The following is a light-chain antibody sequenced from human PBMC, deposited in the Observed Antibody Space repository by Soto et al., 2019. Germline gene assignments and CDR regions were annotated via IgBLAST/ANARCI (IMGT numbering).Light chain of an antibody. CDR1: SSDVGGYNY. Sequence: QSALTQPASVSGSPGQSITISCTGTSSDVGGYNYVSWYQQHPGKAPKLMICDVSNRPSGVSHRFSGSKSANTASLTISGLQAEDEADYYCSSYTSSSTLVFGGGTKVTVL. J-gene: IGLJ2*01. CDR2: DVS. CDR3: SSYTSSSTLV. V-gene: IGLV2-14*03.